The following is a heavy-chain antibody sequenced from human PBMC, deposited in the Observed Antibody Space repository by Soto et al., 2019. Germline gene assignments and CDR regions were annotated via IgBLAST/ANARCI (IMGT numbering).Heavy chain of an antibody. V-gene: IGHV4-39*01. Sequence: TSETLSLTCTVSGGSISSSSYYWGWIRQPPGKGLEWIGSIYYSGSTYYNPSLKSRVTISVDTSKNQFSLKLSSVTAADTAVYYCARQRYNWNEGYFDYWGQGTLVTVSS. CDR3: ARQRYNWNEGYFDY. D-gene: IGHD1-20*01. J-gene: IGHJ4*02. CDR2: IYYSGST. CDR1: GGSISSSSYY.